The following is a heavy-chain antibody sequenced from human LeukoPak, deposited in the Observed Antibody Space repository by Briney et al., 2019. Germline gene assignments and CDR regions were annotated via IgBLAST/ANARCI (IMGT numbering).Heavy chain of an antibody. Sequence: GSSVKVSCKASGGTFSSYAISWVRQAPGQGLEWVGGIIPIFGTANYAQKFQGRVTITADKSTSTAYMELSSLGSEDTAVYYCARTDYGSGNGMDVWGKGTTVTVSS. D-gene: IGHD3-10*01. J-gene: IGHJ6*04. CDR2: IIPIFGTA. CDR1: GGTFSSYA. V-gene: IGHV1-69*06. CDR3: ARTDYGSGNGMDV.